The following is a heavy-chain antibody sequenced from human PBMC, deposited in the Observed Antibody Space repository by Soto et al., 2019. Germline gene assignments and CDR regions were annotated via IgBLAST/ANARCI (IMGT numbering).Heavy chain of an antibody. CDR2: VIPLLDAS. J-gene: IGHJ6*03. D-gene: IGHD2-15*01. V-gene: IGHV1-69*08. CDR3: ASGKSQMTQDRMGFYYYMDV. CDR1: GDTFFNYT. Sequence: QVQLVQSGAEVKKPGSSVKISCTTSGDTFFNYTFTWVRRAPGQGLEWMGRVIPLLDASNYAEKFQDRVTITADNSTSTAYMELSGLKSDDSAIYYCASGKSQMTQDRMGFYYYMDVWGKGTTVTVSS.